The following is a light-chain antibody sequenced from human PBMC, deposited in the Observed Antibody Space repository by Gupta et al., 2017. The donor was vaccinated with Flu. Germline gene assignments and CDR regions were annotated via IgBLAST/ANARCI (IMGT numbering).Light chain of an antibody. CDR3: QHNLNSPPT. J-gene: IGKJ1*01. V-gene: IGKV3-20*01. CDR1: QSLTANY. CDR2: DAS. Sequence: EIVLTQSPGTLSLSPGERATLSCRASQSLTANYLAWYQQKPGQAPRLLIYDASSSATGIPDRFSGSGSGTDFILSISRLEPEDFAVYYCQHNLNSPPTFGQGTKVEIK.